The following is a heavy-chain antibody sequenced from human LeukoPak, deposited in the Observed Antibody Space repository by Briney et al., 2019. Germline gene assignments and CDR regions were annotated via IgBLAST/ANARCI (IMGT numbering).Heavy chain of an antibody. Sequence: GGSLRLSCAASGFSFNSYPMNWVRQAPGKGLEWVSTISTSGGATYYADSVKGRFTISRDNSKNTLYLQMNSLRAEDTAVYYCAKDKGTAAYYFDYWGQGTLVTVSS. CDR1: GFSFNSYP. CDR3: AKDKGTAAYYFDY. J-gene: IGHJ4*02. CDR2: ISTSGGAT. D-gene: IGHD3-16*01. V-gene: IGHV3-23*01.